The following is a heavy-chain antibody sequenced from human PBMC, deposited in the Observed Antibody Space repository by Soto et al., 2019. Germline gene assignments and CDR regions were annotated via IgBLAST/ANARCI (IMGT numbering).Heavy chain of an antibody. CDR2: ISYDGSNK. D-gene: IGHD6-13*01. V-gene: IGHV3-30-3*01. Sequence: QVQLVESGGGVVQPGRSLRLSCAASGFTFSSYAMHWVRQAPGKGLEWVAVISYDGSNKYYADSVKGRFTISRDNSKNTLYLQMNSLRAEDTAVYYCAYSGSIAAAGTGWFDPWGQGTLVTVSS. J-gene: IGHJ5*02. CDR3: AYSGSIAAAGTGWFDP. CDR1: GFTFSSYA.